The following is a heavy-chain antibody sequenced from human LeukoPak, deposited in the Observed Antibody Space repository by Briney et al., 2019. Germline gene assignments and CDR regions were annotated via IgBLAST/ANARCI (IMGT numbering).Heavy chain of an antibody. CDR1: GGTFSSYA. Sequence: SVKVSCKASGGTFSSYAISWVRQAPGQGLEWMGGIIPIFGTANYAQKFQGRVTITADEPTSTAYMELSSLRSEDTAVYYCARVVADRQQLVIDYWGHGPLVTGSS. J-gene: IGHJ4*01. CDR2: IIPIFGTA. V-gene: IGHV1-69*13. D-gene: IGHD6-13*01. CDR3: ARVVADRQQLVIDY.